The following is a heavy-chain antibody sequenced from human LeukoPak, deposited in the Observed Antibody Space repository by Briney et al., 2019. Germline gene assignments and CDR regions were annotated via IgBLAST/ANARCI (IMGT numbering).Heavy chain of an antibody. CDR3: ASSAHYDILTGYFSTHY. Sequence: ASVKVSCKASGYTFTSYGISWVRQAPGQGLEWMGWISAYNGNTNYAQKLQGRVTMTTDTSTSTAYMELRSLRSDDTAVYYCASSAHYDILTGYFSTHYWGQGTLVTVSS. CDR2: ISAYNGNT. D-gene: IGHD3-9*01. CDR1: GYTFTSYG. J-gene: IGHJ4*02. V-gene: IGHV1-18*01.